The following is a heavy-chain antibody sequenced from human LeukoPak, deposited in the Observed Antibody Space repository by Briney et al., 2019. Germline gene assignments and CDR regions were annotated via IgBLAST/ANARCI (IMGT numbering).Heavy chain of an antibody. CDR3: VKALTTVTTSS. J-gene: IGHJ4*02. CDR1: GFTLSSYA. V-gene: IGHV3-64D*06. CDR2: ISSNGGST. Sequence: GGSLRLSCSASGFTLSSYAMHWVRQAPGKGLEYVSAISSNGGSTYYADSVKGRFTISRDNSKNTLYLQMSSLRAEDTAVYSCVKALTTVTTSSWGQGTLVTVSS. D-gene: IGHD4-17*01.